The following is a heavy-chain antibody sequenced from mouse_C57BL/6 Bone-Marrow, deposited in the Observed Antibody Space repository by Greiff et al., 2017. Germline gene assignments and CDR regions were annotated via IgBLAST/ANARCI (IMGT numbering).Heavy chain of an antibody. D-gene: IGHD1-1*01. CDR2: IYPRSGNT. Sequence: QVQLKQSGAELARPGASVKLSCKASGYTFTSYGISWVKQRTGQGLEWIGEIYPRSGNTYYNEKFKGKATLTADKASSTAYMELRSLTSEDSAVYFCARLPYYGCGCAGYWGRGTTLPVSA. CDR3: ARLPYYGCGCAGY. V-gene: IGHV1-81*01. J-gene: IGHJ2*01. CDR1: GYTFTSYG.